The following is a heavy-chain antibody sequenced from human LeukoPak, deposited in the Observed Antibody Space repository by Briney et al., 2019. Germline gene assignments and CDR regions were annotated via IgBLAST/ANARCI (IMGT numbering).Heavy chain of an antibody. D-gene: IGHD3-3*01. Sequence: SETLSLTCSVSGGSISSSTYYWGWIRQPPGKGLEWIGSIYDSGITYYNPSLKSRVTLSVDTSKNQFSLKLSSVTAADTAVYYCARDLSNFWSGYFNWFDPWGQGTLVTVSS. CDR1: GGSISSSTYY. CDR3: ARDLSNFWSGYFNWFDP. J-gene: IGHJ5*02. CDR2: IYDSGIT. V-gene: IGHV4-39*07.